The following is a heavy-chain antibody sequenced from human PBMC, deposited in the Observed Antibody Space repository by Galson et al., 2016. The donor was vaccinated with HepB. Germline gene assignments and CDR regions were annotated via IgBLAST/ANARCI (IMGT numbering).Heavy chain of an antibody. CDR1: GYSFTNYW. D-gene: IGHD6-19*01. CDR3: ARRAGSSGWYTGYWYFDL. V-gene: IGHV5-51*01. CDR2: IYPGDSDT. Sequence: QSGAEVKKPGESLKISCKGSGYSFTNYWIGWVRQMPGKGLEWMGIIYPGDSDTRYSPSFQGQVTISADKSISTAYLQWSSLKASDTAMYYCARRAGSSGWYTGYWYFDLWGRGTLVTVSS. J-gene: IGHJ2*01.